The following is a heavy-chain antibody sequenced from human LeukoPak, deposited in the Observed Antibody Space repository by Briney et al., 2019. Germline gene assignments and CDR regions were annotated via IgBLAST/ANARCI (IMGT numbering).Heavy chain of an antibody. Sequence: GRSLRLSCAVSGFTSSTYGMDWVRHPPGKGLVWVSFLDTTGTTTTYANSVKGRSTTSTDITKNTLHLEMNSLTAEDTGVYYCARCVDYAMDVWGQGTTVTVSS. J-gene: IGHJ6*02. CDR3: ARCVDYAMDV. CDR1: GFTSSTYG. CDR2: LDTTGTTT. V-gene: IGHV3-74*01.